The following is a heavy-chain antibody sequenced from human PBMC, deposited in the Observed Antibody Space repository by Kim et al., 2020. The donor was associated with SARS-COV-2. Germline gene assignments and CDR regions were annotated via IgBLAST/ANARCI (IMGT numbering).Heavy chain of an antibody. CDR1: GFTFSSYS. CDR2: ISSSSSYI. V-gene: IGHV3-21*01. J-gene: IGHJ6*02. CDR3: ARDPPQGRTFGMDV. Sequence: GGSLRLSCAASGFTFSSYSMNWVRQAPGKGLEWVSSISSSSSYIYYADSVKGRFTISRDNAKNSLYLQMNSLRAEDTAVYYCARDPPQGRTFGMDVWGQGSTVTFSS.